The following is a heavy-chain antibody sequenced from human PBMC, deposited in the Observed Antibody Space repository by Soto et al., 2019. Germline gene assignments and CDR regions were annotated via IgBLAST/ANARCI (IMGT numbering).Heavy chain of an antibody. Sequence: GGSLRLSCAASGFDFSSYGMHWVRQTPGKGLEWVAVISYDGTNKYYADSVKGRFTISRDNSKNTLYLQINSLRAEDTAVYYCAKAVPPFVVVTASDYWGQGTLVTVSS. CDR2: ISYDGTNK. D-gene: IGHD2-21*02. CDR1: GFDFSSYG. J-gene: IGHJ4*02. V-gene: IGHV3-30*18. CDR3: AKAVPPFVVVTASDY.